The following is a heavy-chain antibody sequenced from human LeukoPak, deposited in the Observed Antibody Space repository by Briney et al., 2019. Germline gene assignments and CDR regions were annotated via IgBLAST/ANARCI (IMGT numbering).Heavy chain of an antibody. CDR2: IYYSVGT. CDR3: ARDYYDSSGYYFGYYYYYMDV. CDR1: GGSISPPY. J-gene: IGHJ6*03. D-gene: IGHD3-22*01. V-gene: IGHV4-59*11. Sequence: SETLCLTFFFSGGSISPPYLCWIRQTPGHGLNLIGYIYYSVGTNYNPSLKSRVTISVDTSKKQYSLKLSSVSAADTLVYYCARDYYDSSGYYFGYYYYYMDVWGKGTTVTAPS.